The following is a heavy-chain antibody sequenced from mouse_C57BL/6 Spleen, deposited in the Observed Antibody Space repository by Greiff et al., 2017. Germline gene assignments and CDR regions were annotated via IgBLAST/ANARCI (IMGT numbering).Heavy chain of an antibody. V-gene: IGHV1-61*01. CDR2: IYPSDSET. Sequence: QVQLQQPGAELVRPGSSVKLSCKASGYTFTSYWMDWVKQRPGQGLEWIGNIYPSDSETHYNQKFKNKATLTVDKSSSTAYMQLSSLTSEDSAVYYDAREDYGYDGFAYWGQGTLVTVSA. CDR3: AREDYGYDGFAY. J-gene: IGHJ3*01. CDR1: GYTFTSYW. D-gene: IGHD2-2*01.